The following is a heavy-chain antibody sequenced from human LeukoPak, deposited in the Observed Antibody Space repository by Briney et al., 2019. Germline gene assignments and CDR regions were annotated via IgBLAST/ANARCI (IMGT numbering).Heavy chain of an antibody. V-gene: IGHV4-59*01. CDR1: GGSITSNY. J-gene: IGHJ4*02. CDR2: IYYSGST. Sequence: SETLSLICNVSGGSITSNYWSWIRQSPGKGLEWIGCIYYSGSTKYNPSLNSRVTISADTSKNQLSLKLTSVTAADTAVYYCARDRERSGSPYFFDFWGQGTLVTVSS. D-gene: IGHD1-26*01. CDR3: ARDRERSGSPYFFDF.